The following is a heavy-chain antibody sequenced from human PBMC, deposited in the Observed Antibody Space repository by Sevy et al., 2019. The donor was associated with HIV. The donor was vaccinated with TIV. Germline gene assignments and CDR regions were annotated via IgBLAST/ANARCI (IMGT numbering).Heavy chain of an antibody. CDR1: GFTFITYT. CDR2: IGISSSYI. D-gene: IGHD3-22*01. J-gene: IGHJ3*02. V-gene: IGHV3-21*01. Sequence: GGSLRLSCAASGFTFITYTMNWVRQAPGKGLEWVSSIGISSSYIYYADSVKGRFTISRDNAKNSLYLQMNSLRAEDMAVYYCARANLDSSGSYYAFDIWGQGTMVTVSS. CDR3: ARANLDSSGSYYAFDI.